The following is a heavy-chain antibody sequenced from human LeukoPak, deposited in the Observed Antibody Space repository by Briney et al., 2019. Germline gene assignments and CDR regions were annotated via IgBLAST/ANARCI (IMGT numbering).Heavy chain of an antibody. Sequence: GESLKISCKGSGYRFTSHWIGWVRQMPGKGLEWMGIIYLGDSDTRYSPSFQGQVTISADKSISTAYLRWSSLKASDTVMYYCARGGDGYKSYNHLFDYWGQGTLVTVSS. CDR2: IYLGDSDT. CDR1: GYRFTSHW. J-gene: IGHJ4*02. CDR3: ARGGDGYKSYNHLFDY. D-gene: IGHD5-24*01. V-gene: IGHV5-51*01.